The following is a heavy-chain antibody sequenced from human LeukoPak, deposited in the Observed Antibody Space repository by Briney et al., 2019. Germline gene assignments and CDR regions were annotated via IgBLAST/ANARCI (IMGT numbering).Heavy chain of an antibody. D-gene: IGHD3/OR15-3a*01. CDR2: IIPILGIA. CDR3: AREAGTGRGLVF. CDR1: GGTFSSYA. V-gene: IGHV1-69*04. Sequence: GSSVKVSCKASGGTFSSYAISWVRQAPGQGLEWMGRIIPILGIANYAQKFQGRVTITADKSTSTAYMELCSLRSEDTAVYYCAREAGTGRGLVFWGQGTLVTVSS. J-gene: IGHJ4*02.